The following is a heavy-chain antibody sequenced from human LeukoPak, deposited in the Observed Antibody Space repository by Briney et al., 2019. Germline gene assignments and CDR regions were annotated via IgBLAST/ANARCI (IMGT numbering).Heavy chain of an antibody. D-gene: IGHD4-17*01. CDR3: AKVGSGVTSAPDDY. CDR2: ISYDGSNK. V-gene: IGHV3-30*18. J-gene: IGHJ4*02. Sequence: GRSLRLSCAASGFTFSSYGMHWVRQAPGKGLEWVAVISYDGSNKYYADSVKGRFTISRDNSKNTLYLQMNSLRAEDTAVYYCAKVGSGVTSAPDDYWGQGTLVTVSS. CDR1: GFTFSSYG.